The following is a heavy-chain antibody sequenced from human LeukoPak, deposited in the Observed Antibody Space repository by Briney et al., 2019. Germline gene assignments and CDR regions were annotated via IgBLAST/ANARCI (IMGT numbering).Heavy chain of an antibody. Sequence: SETLSLTCTVSGGSISSGGYYWIWIRQHPGKGLEWIGYIYYSGSTFYNPSLKSRVTISVDTSKNQFSLQLSSVTAADTAVYYCAREGAYNWNDSMDYWGQGTLVTVSS. CDR2: IYYSGST. CDR3: AREGAYNWNDSMDY. J-gene: IGHJ4*02. CDR1: GGSISSGGYY. D-gene: IGHD1-20*01. V-gene: IGHV4-31*03.